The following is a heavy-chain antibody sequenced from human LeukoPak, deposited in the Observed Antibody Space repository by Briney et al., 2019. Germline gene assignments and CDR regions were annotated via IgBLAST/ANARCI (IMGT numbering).Heavy chain of an antibody. CDR1: GFTFSSYS. CDR2: ISSSSSYI. CDR3: AKNEVWWLPDS. J-gene: IGHJ4*02. D-gene: IGHD5-12*01. V-gene: IGHV3-21*01. Sequence: GGSLRLSCAASGFTFSSYSMNWVRQAPGKGLEWVSSISSSSSYIYYADSVKGRFTISRDNAKNSLYLQMNSLRADDTALYYCAKNEVWWLPDSWGQGTLVTVSS.